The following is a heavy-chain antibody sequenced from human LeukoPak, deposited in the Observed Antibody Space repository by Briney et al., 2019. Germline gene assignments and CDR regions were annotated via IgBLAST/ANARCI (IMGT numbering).Heavy chain of an antibody. CDR2: IYYSGST. V-gene: IGHV4-39*01. CDR1: GGSISSSGYY. D-gene: IGHD1-26*01. CDR3: ARHEYSGSYYGLSWFDP. J-gene: IGHJ5*02. Sequence: SETLSLTXTVSGGSISSSGYYWGWIRQPPGKGLEWIASIYYSGSTYYNPSLKSRVTISVDTSKNQLSLKLSSLTAADTAVYYCARHEYSGSYYGLSWFDPWGQGALVTVSS.